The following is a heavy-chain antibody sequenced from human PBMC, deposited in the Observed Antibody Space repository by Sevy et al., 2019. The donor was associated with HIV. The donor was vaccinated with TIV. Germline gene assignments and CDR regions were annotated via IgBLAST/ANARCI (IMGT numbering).Heavy chain of an antibody. Sequence: ASVKVSCKASGYTFTSYDISWVRQAPGEGLEWMGRISAYNGNTNYAQKLQGRVTMTTDTSTSTAYMELRSLRSDDTAVYYCARIPNHLEWLLDYWGQGTLVTVSS. J-gene: IGHJ4*02. V-gene: IGHV1-18*04. CDR1: GYTFTSYD. CDR3: ARIPNHLEWLLDY. CDR2: ISAYNGNT. D-gene: IGHD3-3*01.